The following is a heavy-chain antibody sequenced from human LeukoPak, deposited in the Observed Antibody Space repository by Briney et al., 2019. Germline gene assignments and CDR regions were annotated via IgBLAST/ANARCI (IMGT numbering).Heavy chain of an antibody. CDR1: GFTFSTYW. Sequence: GGSLRLSCAASGFTFSTYWMDWVRQAPGKGLMWVSRINSDGSSTTYADSVKGRFTISRDNAKNSLYLQMNSLRAEDTAVYYCARSGVVVDALERGVANWFDPWGQGTLVTVSS. D-gene: IGHD2-15*01. J-gene: IGHJ5*02. CDR2: INSDGSST. CDR3: ARSGVVVDALERGVANWFDP. V-gene: IGHV3-74*01.